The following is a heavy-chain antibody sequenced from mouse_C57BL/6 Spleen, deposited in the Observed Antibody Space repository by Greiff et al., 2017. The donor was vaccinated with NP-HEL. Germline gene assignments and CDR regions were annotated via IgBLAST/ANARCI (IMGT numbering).Heavy chain of an antibody. CDR2: IYPGAGDA. CDR1: GYAFSSYW. J-gene: IGHJ1*03. CDR3: ASGYGSFYWYFDV. V-gene: IGHV1-80*01. D-gene: IGHD1-1*01. Sequence: QVQLQQSGAGLVKPGASVKISCKASGYAFSSYWMNWVKQRPGKGLEWIGQIYPGAGDANYNGKFKGKATLTADKSSSTADMQLSSLTSEDSAVYFCASGYGSFYWYFDVWGTGTTVTVSS.